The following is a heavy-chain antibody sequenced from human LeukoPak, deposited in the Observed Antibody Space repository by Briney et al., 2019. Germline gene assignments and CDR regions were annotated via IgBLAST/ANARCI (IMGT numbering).Heavy chain of an antibody. CDR3: ARDRGIKSYYYYMDV. CDR1: GYTVTCCW. V-gene: IGHV1-2*02. Sequence: ASVKVSCNGSGYTVTCCWMYWVWQRPGQGLGWVGWGNPNSGGTNYAPKFQGRVTMTRDTSISTAYLELSRLRPDDTAAYSCARDRGIKSYYYYMDVRGKGTTVTVSS. CDR2: GNPNSGGT. J-gene: IGHJ6*03.